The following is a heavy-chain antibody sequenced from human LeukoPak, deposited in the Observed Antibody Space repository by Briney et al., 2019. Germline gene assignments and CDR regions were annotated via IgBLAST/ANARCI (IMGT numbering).Heavy chain of an antibody. CDR1: GFTFSSYW. Sequence: GGSLRLSCAASGFTFSSYWMSWVRQAPGKGLEWVANIKQDGSEKYYVDSVKGRFTISRDNAKNSLYLQMNSLRAEDTAVYYCAREVVGIAIAGYYFDYWGQGTLVTVSS. D-gene: IGHD6-13*01. J-gene: IGHJ4*02. V-gene: IGHV3-7*01. CDR2: IKQDGSEK. CDR3: AREVVGIAIAGYYFDY.